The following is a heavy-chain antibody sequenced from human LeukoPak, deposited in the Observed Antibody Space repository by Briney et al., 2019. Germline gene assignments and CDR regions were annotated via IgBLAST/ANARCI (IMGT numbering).Heavy chain of an antibody. CDR2: ISGSGGST. D-gene: IGHD6-19*01. J-gene: IGHJ4*02. CDR3: AGGKGIAVSSFDY. V-gene: IGHV3-23*01. CDR1: GFTFSSYA. Sequence: QPGGSLRLSCAASGFTFSSYAMSWVRQVPGKGLEWVSGISGSGGSTYYADSVKGRCTISRDNSKNTLSLQMNSLRAEDTALYYCAGGKGIAVSSFDYWGQGTLVTVSS.